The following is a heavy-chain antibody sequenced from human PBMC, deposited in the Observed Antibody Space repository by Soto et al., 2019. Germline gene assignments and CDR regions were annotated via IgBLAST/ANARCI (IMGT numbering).Heavy chain of an antibody. CDR3: ARGEDSSSWYRFFDY. V-gene: IGHV1-2*04. Sequence: ASVKVSCKASGYTFTGYYMHWVRQAPGQGLEWMGWINPNSGDTNYAQKFQGWVTMTRDTSISTAYMELSRLRSDDTAVYYCARGEDSSSWYRFFDYWGQGTLVTVSS. J-gene: IGHJ4*02. CDR2: INPNSGDT. CDR1: GYTFTGYY. D-gene: IGHD6-13*01.